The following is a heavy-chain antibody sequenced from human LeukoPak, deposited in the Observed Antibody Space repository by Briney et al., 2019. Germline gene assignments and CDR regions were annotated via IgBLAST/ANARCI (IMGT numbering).Heavy chain of an antibody. CDR1: GGSISSSSYY. CDR3: ARVWYYGSGSYANWFDP. J-gene: IGHJ5*02. D-gene: IGHD3-10*01. V-gene: IGHV4-39*07. Sequence: SETLSLTCTVSGGSISSSSYYWGWIRQPPGKGLEWIGSIYYSGSTYYNPSLKSRVTISVDTSKNQFSLKLSSVTAADTAVYYCARVWYYGSGSYANWFDPWGQGTLVTVSS. CDR2: IYYSGST.